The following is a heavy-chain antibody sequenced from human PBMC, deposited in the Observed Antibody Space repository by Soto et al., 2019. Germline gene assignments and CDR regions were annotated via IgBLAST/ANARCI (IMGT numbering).Heavy chain of an antibody. CDR2: IIPIFGTA. Sequence: QVQLVQSGAEVKKPGSSVKVSCKASGGTFSSYAISWVRQAPGQGLEWMGGIIPIFGTANYAQKFQGRVMITADKPTSTAYMELSSLRSEDTAVYYCARGVMATITRADYFDYWGQGTLVTVSS. CDR1: GGTFSSYA. D-gene: IGHD5-12*01. CDR3: ARGVMATITRADYFDY. V-gene: IGHV1-69*06. J-gene: IGHJ4*02.